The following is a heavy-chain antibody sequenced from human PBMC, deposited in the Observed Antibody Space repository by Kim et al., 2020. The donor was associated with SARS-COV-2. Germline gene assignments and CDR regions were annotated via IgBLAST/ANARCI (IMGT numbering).Heavy chain of an antibody. D-gene: IGHD5-18*01. Sequence: GGSLRLSCAASGFTFSSYSMNWVRQAPGKGLEWVSSISSSSSYIYYADSVKGRFTISRDNAKNSLYLQMNSLRAEDTAVYYCASTWRDGYSYGWHYYYGMDVWGQGTTVTVSS. CDR3: ASTWRDGYSYGWHYYYGMDV. V-gene: IGHV3-21*01. CDR2: ISSSSSYI. J-gene: IGHJ6*02. CDR1: GFTFSSYS.